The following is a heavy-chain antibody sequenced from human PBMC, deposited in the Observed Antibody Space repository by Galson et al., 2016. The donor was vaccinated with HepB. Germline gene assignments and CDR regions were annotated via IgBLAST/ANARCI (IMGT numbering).Heavy chain of an antibody. D-gene: IGHD7-27*01. CDR2: TYYTGRT. CDR3: ARGNWAFDY. CDR1: GASIGSGGYY. J-gene: IGHJ4*02. V-gene: IGHV4-31*03. Sequence: TMSLTCIVSGASIGSGGYYWNWIRQHPGKGLEWIGYTYYTGRTSYNTSLKGRVTISVDTSKNQFSLNLSAATAADTAVYYWARGNWAFDYWGQGTLVPVSS.